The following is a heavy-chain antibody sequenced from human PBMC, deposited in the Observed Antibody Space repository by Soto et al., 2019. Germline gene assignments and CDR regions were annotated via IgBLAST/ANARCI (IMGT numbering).Heavy chain of an antibody. D-gene: IGHD1-1*01. CDR3: AGGEMSTISFDY. Sequence: KPSETLSLTCAVYGGSFSGYYWSWIRQPPGKGLEWIGEINHSGSTNYNPSLKSRVTISVDTSKNQFSLKLSSVTAADTAVYYCAGGEMSTISFDYWGQGTLVTVSS. CDR2: INHSGST. J-gene: IGHJ4*02. V-gene: IGHV4-34*01. CDR1: GGSFSGYY.